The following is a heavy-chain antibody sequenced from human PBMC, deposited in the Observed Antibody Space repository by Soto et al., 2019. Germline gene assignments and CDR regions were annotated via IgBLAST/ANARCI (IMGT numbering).Heavy chain of an antibody. V-gene: IGHV1-3*01. CDR3: ARDIVVVVAAIRRDAFDI. CDR1: GYTFTSYG. CDR2: INADNGNT. J-gene: IGHJ3*02. D-gene: IGHD2-15*01. Sequence: ASVKVSCKASGYTFTSYGISWVRQAPGQRLEWMGWINADNGNTKYSQKFQGRVTITRDTSASTAYMELSSLRSEDTAVYYCARDIVVVVAAIRRDAFDIWGQGTMVTVSS.